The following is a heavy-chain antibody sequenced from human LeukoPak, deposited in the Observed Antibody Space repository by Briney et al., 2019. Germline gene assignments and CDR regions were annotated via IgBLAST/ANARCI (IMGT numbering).Heavy chain of an antibody. Sequence: GGSLRLSCAASGFTFSSYEMNWVRQAPGKGLEWVSYISYSGSTTYYADSVKGRFTISRDNARNSLYLQMNSLRGEDTAVYYCARRSGSDYWGQGTLVTVSS. J-gene: IGHJ4*02. V-gene: IGHV3-48*03. D-gene: IGHD3-10*01. CDR2: ISYSGSTT. CDR1: GFTFSSYE. CDR3: ARRSGSDY.